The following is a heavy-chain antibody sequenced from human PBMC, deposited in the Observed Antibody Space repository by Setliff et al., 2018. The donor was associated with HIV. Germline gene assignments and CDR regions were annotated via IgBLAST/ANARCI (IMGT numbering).Heavy chain of an antibody. J-gene: IGHJ5*02. V-gene: IGHV4-31*03. CDR2: VYYTGKT. D-gene: IGHD4-4*01. CDR3: ARDLTSNSNCFEP. Sequence: LSLTCSVSGGSLISGGYYWSWIRQHPGKGLEWIGYVYYTGKTYYNPSLESRLSMSVDTSKNQFSLKLTSVTAADTAIYYCARDLTSNSNCFEPWGQGTQVTVSS. CDR1: GGSLISGGYY.